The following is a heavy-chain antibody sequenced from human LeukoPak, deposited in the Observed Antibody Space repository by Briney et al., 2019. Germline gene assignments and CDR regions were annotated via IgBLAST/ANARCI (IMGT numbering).Heavy chain of an antibody. J-gene: IGHJ3*02. CDR3: ASATGTTGSSAFDI. V-gene: IGHV4-34*01. D-gene: IGHD1-1*01. CDR1: GGSFSGYY. Sequence: SETLSLTCAVYGGSFSGYYWSWIRQPPGKGLEWIGEINHSGSTNYNPSLKSRVTISVDTSKNQLSLKLSSVTAADTAVYYCASATGTTGSSAFDIWGQGTVVTVSS. CDR2: INHSGST.